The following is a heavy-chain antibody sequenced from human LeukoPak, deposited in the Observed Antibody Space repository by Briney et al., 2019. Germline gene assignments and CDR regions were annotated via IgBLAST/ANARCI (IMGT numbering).Heavy chain of an antibody. Sequence: PGGSLRLSCAASGFTVSSNYMSWVRQAPGKGLEWVSVIYSGGSTYYADSVKGRFTISRHNSKNTLYLQMNSLRAEDTAVYYCARGYCSGGSCYEDAFDIWDQGTMVTVSS. CDR1: GFTVSSNY. CDR3: ARGYCSGGSCYEDAFDI. D-gene: IGHD2-15*01. V-gene: IGHV3-53*01. CDR2: IYSGGST. J-gene: IGHJ3*02.